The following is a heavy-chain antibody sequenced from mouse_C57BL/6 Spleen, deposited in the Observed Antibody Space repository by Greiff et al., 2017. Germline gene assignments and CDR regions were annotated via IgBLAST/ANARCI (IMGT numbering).Heavy chain of an antibody. CDR3: AREGLRRYFDY. CDR2: ISGGGGNT. Sequence: DVKLVESGGGLVKPGGSLKLSCAASGFTFSSYTMSWVRQTPEKRLEWVATISGGGGNTYYPDSVKGRFTISRDNAKNTLYLQMSSLRSEDTALYYCAREGLRRYFDYWGQGTTLTVSS. J-gene: IGHJ2*01. D-gene: IGHD2-2*01. V-gene: IGHV5-9*01. CDR1: GFTFSSYT.